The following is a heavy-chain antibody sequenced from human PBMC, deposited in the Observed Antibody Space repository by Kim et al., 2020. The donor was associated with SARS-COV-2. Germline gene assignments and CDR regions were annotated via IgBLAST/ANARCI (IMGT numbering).Heavy chain of an antibody. J-gene: IGHJ6*02. CDR1: GGSFSGYY. Sequence: SETLSLTCAVYGGSFSGYYWSWIRQPPGKGLEWIGEINHSGSTNYNPSLKSRVTISVDTSKNQFSLKLSSVTAADTAVYYCARSEQLVSSRLGGAYYYYYGMDVWGQGTTVTVSS. CDR2: INHSGST. D-gene: IGHD6-13*01. CDR3: ARSEQLVSSRLGGAYYYYYGMDV. V-gene: IGHV4-34*01.